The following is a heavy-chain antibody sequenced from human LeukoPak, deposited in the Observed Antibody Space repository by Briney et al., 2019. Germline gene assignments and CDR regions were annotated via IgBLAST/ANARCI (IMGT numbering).Heavy chain of an antibody. V-gene: IGHV3-23*01. Sequence: GGSLRLSCAVSGFAFGSEAMSWVRQSPARGLEWVASVSPGGGTTYYADYVKGRFTISRDNSKNSLFVQMNSLRSEDTAVYYCAALTHHADFWSGYSYYYYMDVWGKGTTVTVSS. D-gene: IGHD3-3*01. J-gene: IGHJ6*03. CDR1: GFAFGSEA. CDR2: VSPGGGTT. CDR3: AALTHHADFWSGYSYYYYMDV.